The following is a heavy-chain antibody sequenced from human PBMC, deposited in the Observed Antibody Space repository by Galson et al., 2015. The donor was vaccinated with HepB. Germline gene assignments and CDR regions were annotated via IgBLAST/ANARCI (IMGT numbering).Heavy chain of an antibody. J-gene: IGHJ6*02. CDR1: GFTFSSYA. D-gene: IGHD6-6*01. V-gene: IGHV3-23*01. CDR2: ISGSGSST. CDR3: ARDGSSGYYYYYYGMDV. Sequence: SLRLSCAASGFTFSSYAMSWVRQAPGKGLEWVSAISGSGSSTYYADSVKGRFTISRDNAKNSLYLQMNSLRAEDTAVYYCARDGSSGYYYYYYGMDVWGQGTTVTVSS.